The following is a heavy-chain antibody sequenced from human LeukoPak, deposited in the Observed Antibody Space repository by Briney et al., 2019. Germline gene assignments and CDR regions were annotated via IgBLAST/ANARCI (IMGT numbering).Heavy chain of an antibody. V-gene: IGHV3-23*01. CDR1: GFTFSSYA. D-gene: IGHD2-15*01. Sequence: GGSLRLSCAASGFTFSSYAMCWVRQAPGKGLEWVSAISGSGGSTYYADSVKGRFTISRDNSKNTLYLQMNSLRAEDTAVYYCPKYGYCSGGSCYFESTYFDYWGQGTLVTVSS. J-gene: IGHJ4*02. CDR2: ISGSGGST. CDR3: PKYGYCSGGSCYFESTYFDY.